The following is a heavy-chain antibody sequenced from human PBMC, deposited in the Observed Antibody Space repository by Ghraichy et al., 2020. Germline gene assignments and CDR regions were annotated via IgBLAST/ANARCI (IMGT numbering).Heavy chain of an antibody. V-gene: IGHV4-34*01. D-gene: IGHD5-12*01. J-gene: IGHJ4*02. CDR2: INHSGST. CDR3: ARVAYSGYDRSRYFDY. Sequence: SETLSLTCAVYGGSFSGYYWSWIRQPPGKGLEWIGEINHSGSTNYNPSLKSRVTISVDTSKNQFSLKLSSVTAADTAVYYCARVAYSGYDRSRYFDYWGQGTLVTVSS. CDR1: GGSFSGYY.